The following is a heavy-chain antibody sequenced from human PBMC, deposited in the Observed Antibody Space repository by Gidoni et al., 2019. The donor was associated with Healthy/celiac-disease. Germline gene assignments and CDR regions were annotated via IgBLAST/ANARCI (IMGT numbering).Heavy chain of an antibody. CDR2: ISYDGSNK. CDR3: ARGNSSGWYDYFDY. V-gene: IGHV3-30-3*01. J-gene: IGHJ4*02. CDR1: GFTFSSYA. Sequence: QVQLVESGGGVVQPGRSLRLSCAASGFTFSSYAMHWVRQAPGKGLEWVAVISYDGSNKYYADSVKGRFTISRDNSKNTLYLQMNSLRAEDTAVYYCARGNSSGWYDYFDYWGQGTLVTVSS. D-gene: IGHD6-19*01.